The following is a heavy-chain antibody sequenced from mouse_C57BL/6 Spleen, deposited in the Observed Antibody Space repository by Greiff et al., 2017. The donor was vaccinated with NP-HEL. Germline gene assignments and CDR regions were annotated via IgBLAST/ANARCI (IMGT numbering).Heavy chain of an antibody. CDR3: ARPLYYYGSSPYYFDY. Sequence: EVQLVESGGDLVKPGGSLKLSCAASGFTFSSYGMSWVRQTPDKRLEWVATISSGGSYTYYPDSVKGRFTISRDNAKNTLYLQMSSLKSEDTAMYYCARPLYYYGSSPYYFDYWGQGTTLTVSS. CDR2: ISSGGSYT. J-gene: IGHJ2*01. V-gene: IGHV5-6*01. CDR1: GFTFSSYG. D-gene: IGHD1-1*01.